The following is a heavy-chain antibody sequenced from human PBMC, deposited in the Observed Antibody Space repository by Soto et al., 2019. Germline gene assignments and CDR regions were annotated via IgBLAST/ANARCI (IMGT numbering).Heavy chain of an antibody. D-gene: IGHD6-19*01. J-gene: IGHJ4*02. CDR2: INHSGSI. CDR1: GGSFSGYY. Sequence: QVQLQQWGAGLLKPSETLSLTCAVYGGSFSGYYWSWIRQPPGKGLEWIGEINHSGSIYYNPSLKSRVTISEDTSKNQFSLKMNSVTAADTAVYYCARGSQWLDYWGQGTLVTVSS. V-gene: IGHV4-34*01. CDR3: ARGSQWLDY.